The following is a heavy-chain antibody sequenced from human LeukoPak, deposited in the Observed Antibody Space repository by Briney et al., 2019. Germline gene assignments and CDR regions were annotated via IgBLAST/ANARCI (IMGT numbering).Heavy chain of an antibody. CDR1: GYSIRSGYQ. Sequence: SETLSLTCSVSGYSIRSGYQWGWIRQAPGKGLEWIGSINYSGRTYDNPSFKSRVTISIDTSTNQIFLKPRSTTAADTAHYYCARAEINDYNRYWGQGILVIVSS. CDR3: ARAEINDYNRY. CDR2: INYSGRT. V-gene: IGHV4-38-2*01. D-gene: IGHD4-11*01. J-gene: IGHJ4*02.